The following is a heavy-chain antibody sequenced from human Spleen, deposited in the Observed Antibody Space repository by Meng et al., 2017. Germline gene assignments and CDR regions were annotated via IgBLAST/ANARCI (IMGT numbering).Heavy chain of an antibody. CDR3: AKESPEVGDFDY. CDR1: GFSFSSYA. Sequence: EVQLLESGGGLVQPGGSLRLSCAASGFSFSSYAMTWVRQAPGKGLEWVSTLSASGGNTYYADSVKGRFTISRDNSKNTLYLQMSSLRAEDTAIYYCAKESPEVGDFDYWGQGTLVTVSS. CDR2: LSASGGNT. D-gene: IGHD1-26*01. V-gene: IGHV3-23*01. J-gene: IGHJ4*02.